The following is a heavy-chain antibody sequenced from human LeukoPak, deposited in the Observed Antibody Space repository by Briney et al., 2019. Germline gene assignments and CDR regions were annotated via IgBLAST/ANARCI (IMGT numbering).Heavy chain of an antibody. V-gene: IGHV1-69*13. CDR1: GGTFSSYA. CDR2: IIPIFGTA. Sequence: SVKVSCKASGGTFSSYAISWVRQAPGQGLGWMGGIIPIFGTANYAQKFQGRVTITADESTSTAYMELSSLRSEDTAVYYCARLYCSSTSCYKGGAFDIWGQGTMVTVSS. J-gene: IGHJ3*02. D-gene: IGHD2-2*02. CDR3: ARLYCSSTSCYKGGAFDI.